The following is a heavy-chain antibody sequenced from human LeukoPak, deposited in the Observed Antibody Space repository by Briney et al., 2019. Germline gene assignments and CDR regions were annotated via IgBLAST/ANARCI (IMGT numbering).Heavy chain of an antibody. CDR1: GGSFSVYY. D-gene: IGHD5-12*01. J-gene: IGHJ6*03. CDR2: INHSGST. CDR3: ARGYSGYDRRGKNYYYYYMDV. Sequence: SETLSLTCAVYGGSFSVYYWSWIRQSPGKGLEWIGEINHSGSTNYNPSLKSRVTISVDTSKNQFSLKLSSVTAADTAVYYCARGYSGYDRRGKNYYYYYMDVWGKGTTVTVSS. V-gene: IGHV4-34*01.